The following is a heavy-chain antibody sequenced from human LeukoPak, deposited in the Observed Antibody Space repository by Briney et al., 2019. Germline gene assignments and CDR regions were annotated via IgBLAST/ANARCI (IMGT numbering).Heavy chain of an antibody. D-gene: IGHD6-13*01. CDR3: AKDRAPIAAADPYFDY. J-gene: IGHJ4*02. V-gene: IGHV3-23*01. CDR2: ISGSTGST. CDR1: GFTFSSYW. Sequence: PGGSLRLSCAASGFTFSSYWMSWVRQAPGKGLEWVSAISGSTGSTYYADSVKGRFTISRDNSKNTLYLQMNSLRAEDTAVYYCAKDRAPIAAADPYFDYWGQGTLVTVSS.